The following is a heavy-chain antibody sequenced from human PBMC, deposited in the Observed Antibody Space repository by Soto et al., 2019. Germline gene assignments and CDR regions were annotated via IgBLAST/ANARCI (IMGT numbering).Heavy chain of an antibody. Sequence: SETLSLTCAVSGGSISSSNWWSWVRQPPGKGLEWIGEIYHSGSTNYNLSLKSRVTISVDKSKNQFSLKLSSVTAADTAVYYCAREGSSADYYYYGMDVWGQGTTVTVSS. CDR1: GGSISSSNW. CDR3: AREGSSADYYYYGMDV. J-gene: IGHJ6*02. V-gene: IGHV4-4*02. D-gene: IGHD2-2*01. CDR2: IYHSGST.